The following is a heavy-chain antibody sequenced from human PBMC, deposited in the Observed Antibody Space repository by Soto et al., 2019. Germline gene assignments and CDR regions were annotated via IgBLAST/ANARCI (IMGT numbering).Heavy chain of an antibody. CDR3: ARDRDYSNYFFDY. D-gene: IGHD4-4*01. Sequence: PGGSLRLSCAASGFTFSSYVMHWVRQAPGKGLEWVAVIWYDGSNKYYADSVKGRFTISRDNSKNTLYLQMNSLRAEDTAVYYCARDRDYSNYFFDYWGQGTLVTVSS. CDR1: GFTFSSYV. CDR2: IWYDGSNK. J-gene: IGHJ4*02. V-gene: IGHV3-33*01.